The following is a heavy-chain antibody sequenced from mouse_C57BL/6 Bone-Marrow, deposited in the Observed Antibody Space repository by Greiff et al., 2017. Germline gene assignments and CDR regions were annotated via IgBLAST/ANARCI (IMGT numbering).Heavy chain of an antibody. D-gene: IGHD1-1*02. CDR1: GFNIKNTY. CDR2: IDPANGNT. CDR3: AWGGWSRYFDV. Sequence: VHVKQPGAELVMPGASVKLSCKASGFNIKNTYMHWVKQRPEQGLEWIGRIDPANGNTKYAPKFQGKAPITADTSSNTAYLQLSSLTSEDTAIYYCAWGGWSRYFDVWGTGTTVTVSS. V-gene: IGHV14-3*01. J-gene: IGHJ1*03.